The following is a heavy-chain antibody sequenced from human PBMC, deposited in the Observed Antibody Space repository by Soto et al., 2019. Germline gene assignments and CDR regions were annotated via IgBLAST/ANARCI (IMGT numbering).Heavy chain of an antibody. J-gene: IGHJ4*02. Sequence: QVQLQESGPGLVKPSQTLSLTCTVSSGSISSGNYYWSWIRQHPGKGLEWIGYIYYSGSTYYNPSLKSRVTISVDTSKNQFSLKLSSVTAADTAVYYCARKATVTTCFDYWGQGTLVTVSS. CDR1: SGSISSGNYY. D-gene: IGHD4-17*01. CDR3: ARKATVTTCFDY. V-gene: IGHV4-31*03. CDR2: IYYSGST.